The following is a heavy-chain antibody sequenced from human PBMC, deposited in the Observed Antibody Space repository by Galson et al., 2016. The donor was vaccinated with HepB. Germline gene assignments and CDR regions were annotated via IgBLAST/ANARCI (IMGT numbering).Heavy chain of an antibody. CDR3: VRDGATWHFDF. V-gene: IGHV3-48*03. CDR2: INTCGGNI. D-gene: IGHD1-26*01. CDR1: GFTFIKYE. Sequence: SLRLSCAASGFTFIKYEMNWVRQAPGKGLEWIAYINTCGGNIHYPDSVRGRFTISRDNARNSLYLQMNSLTAEDTGLYYCVRDGATWHFDFWGRGTLVTVSS. J-gene: IGHJ2*01.